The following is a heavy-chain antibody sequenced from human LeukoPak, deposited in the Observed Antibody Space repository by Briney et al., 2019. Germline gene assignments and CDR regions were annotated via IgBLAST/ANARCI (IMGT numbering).Heavy chain of an antibody. CDR1: GYSFTSYW. CDR2: IFPYDSDT. D-gene: IGHD2-2*01. Sequence: GESLKISCKGSGYSFTSYWIGWVRQMPRKGLEWMGIIFPYDSDTRYSPSFQGQVTISADKAINTAYLQWSSLKASDTAMYYCARRRLGYCSSTSCPTAFDIWGQGTMVTVSS. J-gene: IGHJ3*02. V-gene: IGHV5-51*01. CDR3: ARRRLGYCSSTSCPTAFDI.